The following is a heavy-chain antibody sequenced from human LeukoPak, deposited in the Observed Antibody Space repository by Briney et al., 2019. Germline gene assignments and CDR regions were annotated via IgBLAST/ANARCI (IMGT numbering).Heavy chain of an antibody. CDR1: GFTFSSYE. D-gene: IGHD2-2*01. V-gene: IGHV3-48*03. CDR2: ISSSGSTI. J-gene: IGHJ4*02. Sequence: GGSLRLSCAASGFTFSSYEMNWVRQAPGKGLEWVSYISSSGSTIYYADSVKGRFTISRDNSKNTLYLQMNSLRAEDTAVYYCAKSAFRVVPAAIDYWGQGTLVTVSS. CDR3: AKSAFRVVPAAIDY.